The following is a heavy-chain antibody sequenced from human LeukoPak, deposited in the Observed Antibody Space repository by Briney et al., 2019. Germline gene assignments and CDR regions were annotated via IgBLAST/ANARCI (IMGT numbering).Heavy chain of an antibody. Sequence: GGSLRLSCAVSGFIFSNYAMNWVRQAPGKGLEWVSAISGTGGSTYYADSVKGRFTISRDNSKNTLYLQMNSLRAEDTALYYCARVVYDFWSAYDYWGQGTLVTVSS. V-gene: IGHV3-23*01. CDR2: ISGTGGST. D-gene: IGHD3-3*01. J-gene: IGHJ4*02. CDR1: GFIFSNYA. CDR3: ARVVYDFWSAYDY.